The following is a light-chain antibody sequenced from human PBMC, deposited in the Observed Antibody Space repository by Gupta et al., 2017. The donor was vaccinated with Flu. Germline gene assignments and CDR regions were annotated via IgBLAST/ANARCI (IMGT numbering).Light chain of an antibody. Sequence: LGERETINCKSRQSILYSFNNDNYLAWYQQQKGQPTRLLICWLATRGSGVPERCSGGGSGTDFTLTISSLEDEDVAVYYCMKDYQTTPTFGEGTKVEIK. V-gene: IGKV4-1*01. CDR1: QSILYSFNNDNY. CDR3: MKDYQTTPT. CDR2: WLA. J-gene: IGKJ4*01.